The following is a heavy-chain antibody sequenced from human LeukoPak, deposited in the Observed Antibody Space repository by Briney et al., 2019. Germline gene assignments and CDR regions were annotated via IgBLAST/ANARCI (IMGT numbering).Heavy chain of an antibody. CDR1: GYTFTSYY. CDR2: INPSGGST. V-gene: IGHV1-46*03. D-gene: IGHD2-2*01. Sequence: GASVKVSCKASGYTFTSYYMHWVRQAPGQGLEWMGIINPSGGSTSYAQKFQGRVTMTRGTSTSTVYMELSSLRSEDTAVYYCSSGGYCSSTSCYGFAFDIWGQGTMVTVSS. CDR3: SSGGYCSSTSCYGFAFDI. J-gene: IGHJ3*02.